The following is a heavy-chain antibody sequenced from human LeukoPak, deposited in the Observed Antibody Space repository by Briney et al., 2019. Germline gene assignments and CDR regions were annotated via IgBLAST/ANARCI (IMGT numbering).Heavy chain of an antibody. CDR3: ARALTDCSGGSCYSRYYYGMDV. J-gene: IGHJ6*02. CDR2: IYYSGST. V-gene: IGHV4-59*01. CDR1: GGSISSYY. D-gene: IGHD2-15*01. Sequence: KPSETLSLTCTGPGGSISSYYWGWIREPPRKGLEWIGGIYYSGSTNYNPSLKSRVTISVDTSKKQFSLKLSSVTAADTAVYYCARALTDCSGGSCYSRYYYGMDVWGQGTTVTVSS.